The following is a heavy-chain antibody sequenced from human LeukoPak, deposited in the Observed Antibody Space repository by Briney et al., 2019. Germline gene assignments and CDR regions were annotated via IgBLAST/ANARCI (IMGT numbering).Heavy chain of an antibody. Sequence: GGSLRLSCAASGFTFSSYGMHWVRQAPGKGLEWVAFIRYDGSNKYYADSVKGRFTISRDNSKNTLYLQMNSLRAEDTAVYYCASIRDYYGSGSYYYPQGSGAFDIWGQGTMVTVSS. CDR3: ASIRDYYGSGSYYYPQGSGAFDI. CDR1: GFTFSSYG. V-gene: IGHV3-30*02. J-gene: IGHJ3*02. CDR2: IRYDGSNK. D-gene: IGHD3-10*01.